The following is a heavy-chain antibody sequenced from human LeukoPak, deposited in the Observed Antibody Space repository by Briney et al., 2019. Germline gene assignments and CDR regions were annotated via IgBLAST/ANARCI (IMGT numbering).Heavy chain of an antibody. CDR3: AKDHVLAPWTPFDY. V-gene: IGHV3-21*04. Sequence: TGGSLRLSCAASGFTFSSYSMNWVRQAPGKGLEWVSSISSSSSYIYYADSVKGRFTISRDNAKNSLYLQMNSLRAEDTAVYYCAKDHVLAPWTPFDYWGQGTLVTVSS. CDR2: ISSSSSYI. CDR1: GFTFSSYS. D-gene: IGHD3-10*02. J-gene: IGHJ4*02.